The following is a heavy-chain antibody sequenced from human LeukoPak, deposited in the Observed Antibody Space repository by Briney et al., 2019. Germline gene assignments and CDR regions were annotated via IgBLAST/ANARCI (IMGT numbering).Heavy chain of an antibody. Sequence: PGGSLRLSCAASGFTFSSYSMNWVRQAPGKGLEGFSYISSSSSTIYYADSVKGRFTISRDNAKNSLYLQMNSLRAEDTAVYYCTTGEEWELDDAFDIWGQGTMVTVSS. D-gene: IGHD1-26*01. CDR3: TTGEEWELDDAFDI. J-gene: IGHJ3*02. CDR2: ISSSSSTI. CDR1: GFTFSSYS. V-gene: IGHV3-48*01.